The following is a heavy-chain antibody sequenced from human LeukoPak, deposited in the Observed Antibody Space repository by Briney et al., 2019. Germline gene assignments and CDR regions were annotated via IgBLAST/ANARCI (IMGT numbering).Heavy chain of an antibody. CDR1: GGTFSSYA. CDR3: ARGPAYCGGDCYPPPDY. J-gene: IGHJ4*02. V-gene: IGHV1-69*05. Sequence: GASVKVSCKASGGTFSSYAISWVRQAPGQGLEWMGGIIPIFGTANYAQKFQGRVTIITDESTSTAYMELSSLRSEDTAVYYCARGPAYCGGDCYPPPDYWGQGTLVTVSS. CDR2: IIPIFGTA. D-gene: IGHD2-21*02.